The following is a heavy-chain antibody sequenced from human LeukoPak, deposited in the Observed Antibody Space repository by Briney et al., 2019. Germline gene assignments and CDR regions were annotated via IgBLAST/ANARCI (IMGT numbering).Heavy chain of an antibody. CDR1: GFTFSDYY. V-gene: IGHV3-11*01. CDR2: VSSSGSTI. D-gene: IGHD3-16*01. Sequence: GGSLRLSCAASGFTFSDYYMSWIRQAPGKGLEWVSYVSSSGSTIYYADSVKGRFTISRDNAKNSLYLQMNSLRAEDTAVYYCATNLRYDAFDIWGQGTMVTVSS. J-gene: IGHJ3*02. CDR3: ATNLRYDAFDI.